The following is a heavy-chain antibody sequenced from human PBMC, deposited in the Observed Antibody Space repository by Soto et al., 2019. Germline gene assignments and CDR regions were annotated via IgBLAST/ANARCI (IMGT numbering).Heavy chain of an antibody. Sequence: SETLSLTCTVSGGSISSGDYYLSWIRQPPGKGLEWIGYIYYSGSTYYNPSLKSRVTISVDTSKNQFSLKLSSVTAADTAVYYCARDSYSISWWDVIVVPQGTFDIWGQGTMVTVSS. CDR1: GGSISSGDYY. J-gene: IGHJ3*02. CDR2: IYYSGST. V-gene: IGHV4-30-4*01. D-gene: IGHD6-13*01. CDR3: ARDSYSISWWDVIVVPQGTFDI.